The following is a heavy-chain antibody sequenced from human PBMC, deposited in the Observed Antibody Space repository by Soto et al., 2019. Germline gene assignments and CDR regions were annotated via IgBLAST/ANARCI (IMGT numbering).Heavy chain of an antibody. J-gene: IGHJ6*03. CDR3: AREPPTSYYYYMDV. CDR1: GFTVSSNY. Sequence: EVQLVESGGGLVQPGGSLRLSCAASGFTVSSNYMSWVRQAPGKGLEWVSVIYSGGSTYYADSVKGRFTISRDNSKNTLYLQMNSLIAEDTAVYYCAREPPTSYYYYMDVWGKGTTVTVSS. CDR2: IYSGGST. V-gene: IGHV3-66*01.